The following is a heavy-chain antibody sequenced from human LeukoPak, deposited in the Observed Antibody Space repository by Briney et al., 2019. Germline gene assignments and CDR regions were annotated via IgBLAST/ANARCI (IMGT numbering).Heavy chain of an antibody. CDR3: ARLGSGWPGIDS. J-gene: IGHJ4*02. Sequence: SETLSLTCTVSGASISSNYWSWVRQPPGRGLEWIGFTHNSGSTNYNPSLETRVSIAIDTSKRQFSLHLMSVSAADTAVYYCARLGSGWPGIDSWGQGTLVIVSS. CDR2: THNSGST. D-gene: IGHD6-19*01. CDR1: GASISSNY. V-gene: IGHV4-59*01.